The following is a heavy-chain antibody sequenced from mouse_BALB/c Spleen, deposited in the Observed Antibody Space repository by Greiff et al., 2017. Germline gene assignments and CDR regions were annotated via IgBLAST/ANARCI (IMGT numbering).Heavy chain of an antibody. CDR1: GYTFTSYW. Sequence: QVQLQQSGAELAKPGASVKMSCKASGYTFTSYWMHWVKQRPGQGLEWIGYINPSTGYTEYNQKFKDKATLTADKSSSTAYIQLSSLTSEDSAVDYCARDGITTVVAPDYWGQGTTLTVSS. CDR2: INPSTGYT. CDR3: ARDGITTVVAPDY. D-gene: IGHD1-1*01. J-gene: IGHJ2*01. V-gene: IGHV1-7*01.